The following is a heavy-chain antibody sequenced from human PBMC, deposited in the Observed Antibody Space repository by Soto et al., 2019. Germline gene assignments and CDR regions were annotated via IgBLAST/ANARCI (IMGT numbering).Heavy chain of an antibody. CDR3: ARGGWLRYAFDI. Sequence: EWIGYIYHSGSTYYNPSLKSRVTISVDRSKNQFSLKLSSVTAADTAVYYCARGGWLRYAFDIWGQGTMVTVSS. CDR2: IYHSGST. V-gene: IGHV4-30-2*01. D-gene: IGHD5-12*01. J-gene: IGHJ3*02.